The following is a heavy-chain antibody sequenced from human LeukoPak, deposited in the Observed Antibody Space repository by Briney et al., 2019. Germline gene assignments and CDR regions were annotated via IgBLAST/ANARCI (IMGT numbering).Heavy chain of an antibody. Sequence: PGGSLRLSCAASGTTFSSYSMNWVRQAPGKGLEWISYLSSDNYTIYYADSVKGRFIISRDNAKDSLYLQMNSLRAEDTAVYYCARVATDGGGFDPWGQGTLVTVSS. V-gene: IGHV3-48*01. CDR2: LSSDNYTI. CDR1: GTTFSSYS. J-gene: IGHJ5*02. D-gene: IGHD3-16*01. CDR3: ARVATDGGGFDP.